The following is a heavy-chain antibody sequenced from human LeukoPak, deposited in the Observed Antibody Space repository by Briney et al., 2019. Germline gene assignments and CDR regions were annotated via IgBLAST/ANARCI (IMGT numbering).Heavy chain of an antibody. D-gene: IGHD6-6*01. CDR3: ARDDSSSCRNDY. Sequence: ASVKVSCKASGYTFSNSGVSWVRQAPGQGLEWMGWINPYDGNTRYAQKFQGRVTLTTDTSTSTAYMELRSLRSDDTAVYYCARDDSSSCRNDYWGQGTLVTVSS. CDR1: GYTFSNSG. V-gene: IGHV1-18*01. CDR2: INPYDGNT. J-gene: IGHJ4*02.